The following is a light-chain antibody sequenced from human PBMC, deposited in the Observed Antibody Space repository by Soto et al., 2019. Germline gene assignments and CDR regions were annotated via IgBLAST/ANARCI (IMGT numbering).Light chain of an antibody. CDR2: LNSDGSH. CDR3: QTWGTGIVV. V-gene: IGLV4-69*01. J-gene: IGLJ2*01. Sequence: LTQSPSASASLGASVKLTCTLSSGHSSYAIAWHQQQPEKGPRYLMKLNSDGSHSKGDGIPDRFSGSSSGAERYLTISSIQSEDEADYYCQTWGTGIVVFGGGTKLTVL. CDR1: SGHSSYA.